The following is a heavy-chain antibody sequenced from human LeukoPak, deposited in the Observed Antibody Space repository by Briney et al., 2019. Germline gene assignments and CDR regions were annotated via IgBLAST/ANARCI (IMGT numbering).Heavy chain of an antibody. CDR2: IYYSGST. CDR3: ARQGGSYPPYYYYYMDV. V-gene: IGHV4-39*01. CDR1: GGSISSSSYY. D-gene: IGHD1-26*01. Sequence: PSETLSLTCTVSGGSISSSSYYWGWIRQPPGKGLEWIGSIYYSGSTYYNPSLKSRVTMSVDTSKNQFSLKLSSVTAADTAVYYCARQGGSYPPYYYYYMDVWGKGTTVTVS. J-gene: IGHJ6*03.